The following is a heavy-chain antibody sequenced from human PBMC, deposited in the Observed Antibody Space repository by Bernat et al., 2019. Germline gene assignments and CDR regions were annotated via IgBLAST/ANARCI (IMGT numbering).Heavy chain of an antibody. V-gene: IGHV3-33*01. J-gene: IGHJ4*02. CDR2: IWYDGSNK. CDR3: ARAFQTRVVARLYY. D-gene: IGHD2-15*01. CDR1: GFTFSSYG. Sequence: QVQLVESGGGVVQPGRSLRLSCAASGFTFSSYGMHWVRQAPGKGLEWVAVIWYDGSNKYYADSVKGRFTISRDNSKNTLYLQMNSLRAEDTAVYYCARAFQTRVVARLYYWGQGTLVTVSS.